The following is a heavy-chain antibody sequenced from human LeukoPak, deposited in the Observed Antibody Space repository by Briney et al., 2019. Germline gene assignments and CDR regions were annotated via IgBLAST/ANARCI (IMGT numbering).Heavy chain of an antibody. D-gene: IGHD1-14*01. CDR2: IKQDGSEK. V-gene: IGHV3-7*03. CDR1: GVTFSSYW. Sequence: GGSLRLSCAASGVTFSSYWMSWVRQAPGKGLEWVANIKQDGSEKYYVDSVKGRFTISRDNAKNSLYLQMNSLRAEDTAVYYCARERVRTFDYWGQGILVTVSS. J-gene: IGHJ4*02. CDR3: ARERVRTFDY.